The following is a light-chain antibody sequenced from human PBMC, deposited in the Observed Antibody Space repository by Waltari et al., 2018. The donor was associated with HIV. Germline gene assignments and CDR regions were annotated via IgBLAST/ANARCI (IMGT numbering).Light chain of an antibody. J-gene: IGKJ1*01. CDR3: QQYGASRWT. CDR2: GAF. V-gene: IGKV3-20*01. CDR1: QNISGNY. Sequence: IVLTQSPGTLSLSPGERATLSCRARQNISGNYLFWYQKKLGQAPRLLIFGAFNRPTGIPDRFSASGSGTDFTLTISRLEPDDFAVYYCQQYGASRWTFGQGTQVEIK.